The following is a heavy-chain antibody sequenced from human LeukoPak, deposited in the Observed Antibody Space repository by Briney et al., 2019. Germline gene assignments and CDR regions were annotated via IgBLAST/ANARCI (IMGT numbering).Heavy chain of an antibody. V-gene: IGHV3-21*01. CDR2: ISSSSSYI. J-gene: IGHJ3*02. D-gene: IGHD1-26*01. CDR3: AREEGEYAFDI. CDR1: GSTFSSYS. Sequence: GGSLRLSCAASGSTFSSYSMNWVRQAPGKGLEWASSISSSSSYIYYADSVKGRFTISRDNAKNSLYLQMNSLRAEDTAVYYCAREEGEYAFDIWGQGTMVTVSS.